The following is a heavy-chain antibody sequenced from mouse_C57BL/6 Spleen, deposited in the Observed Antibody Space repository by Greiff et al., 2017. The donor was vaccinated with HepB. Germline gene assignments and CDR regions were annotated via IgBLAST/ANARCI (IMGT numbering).Heavy chain of an antibody. V-gene: IGHV1-26*01. Sequence: VQLQQSGPELVKPGASVKISCKASGYTFTDYYMNWVKQSHGKSLEWIGDINPNNGGTSYNQKFKGKATLTVDKSSSTAYMELRSLTSEDSAVYYCARFLRDYWGQGTTLTVSS. CDR2: INPNNGGT. CDR1: GYTFTDYY. J-gene: IGHJ2*01. D-gene: IGHD1-1*01. CDR3: ARFLRDY.